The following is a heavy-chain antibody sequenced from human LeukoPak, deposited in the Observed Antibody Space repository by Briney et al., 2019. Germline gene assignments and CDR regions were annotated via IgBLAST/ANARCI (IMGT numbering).Heavy chain of an antibody. CDR2: ISSGET. J-gene: IGHJ5*02. V-gene: IGHV3-23*01. D-gene: IGHD2-21*02. CDR3: VREAGYCASVCLKSNWFDP. CDR1: GFPFSRHA. Sequence: PGGSLRLSCAASGFPFSRHAMSWVRQPPGKGLEWVAAISSGETYYADSVRGRFTISRDDSKNTVYLQMNSLRDEDTALYYCVREAGYCASVCLKSNWFDPWGQGTLVTVSS.